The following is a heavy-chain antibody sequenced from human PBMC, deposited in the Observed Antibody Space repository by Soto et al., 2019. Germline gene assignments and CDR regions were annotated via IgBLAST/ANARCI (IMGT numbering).Heavy chain of an antibody. V-gene: IGHV1-18*01. CDR1: GYTFTSYG. CDR3: ARGSSTSPNDAFDI. J-gene: IGHJ3*02. D-gene: IGHD2-2*01. CDR2: ISAYNGNT. Sequence: ASVKVSCKASGYTFTSYGISWVRQAPGQGLEWMGWISAYNGNTNYAQKLQGRVTMTTDTSTSTAYMELRSLRPDDTAVYYCARGSSTSPNDAFDIWGQGTMVTVSS.